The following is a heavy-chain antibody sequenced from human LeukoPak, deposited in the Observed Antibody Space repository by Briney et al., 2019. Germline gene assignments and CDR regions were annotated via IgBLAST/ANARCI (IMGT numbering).Heavy chain of an antibody. CDR2: IYYSGST. Sequence: SETLSLTCTVSGGSISSYYWSWIRQPPGKRLEWIGHIYYSGSTNYNPSLKSRVAISVDTSKNQFSLKLSSVTAADTAVYYCASRSSIWSGYQDTLYYFDSWGQGTLVTVSS. CDR3: ASRSSIWSGYQDTLYYFDS. CDR1: GGSISSYY. V-gene: IGHV4-59*01. J-gene: IGHJ4*02. D-gene: IGHD3-3*01.